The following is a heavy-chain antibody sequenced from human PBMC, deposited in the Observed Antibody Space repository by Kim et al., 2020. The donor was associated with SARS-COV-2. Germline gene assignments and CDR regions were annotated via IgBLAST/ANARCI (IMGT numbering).Heavy chain of an antibody. V-gene: IGHV3-30*18. D-gene: IGHD3-9*01. CDR3: AKDYISCYDILTGRVPLSVGFDD. CDR2: ISYDGSNK. J-gene: IGHJ4*02. Sequence: GGSLRLSCAASGFTFSSYGMHWVRQAPGKGLEWVAAISYDGSNKYYADSVKGRFTISRDNSKNTLYLQMNSLRAEDTAVYYCAKDYISCYDILTGRVPLSVGFDDCGQGTLVTVPS. CDR1: GFTFSSYG.